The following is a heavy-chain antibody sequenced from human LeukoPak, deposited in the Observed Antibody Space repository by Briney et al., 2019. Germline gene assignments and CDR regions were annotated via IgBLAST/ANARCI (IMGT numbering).Heavy chain of an antibody. V-gene: IGHV3-23*01. CDR2: FDGNADGT. CDR1: GFTFSRFG. D-gene: IGHD2-15*01. J-gene: IGHJ4*02. CDR3: AKPRIIGLGWAQFDY. Sequence: PGGSLRLSCVTSGFTFSRFGMTWVRQPPGKGLEWVASFDGNADGTYYADSVKGRCTISRDNSKNTLYLQMNSLRAEDTAIYYCAKPRIIGLGWAQFDYWGQGSLVTVS.